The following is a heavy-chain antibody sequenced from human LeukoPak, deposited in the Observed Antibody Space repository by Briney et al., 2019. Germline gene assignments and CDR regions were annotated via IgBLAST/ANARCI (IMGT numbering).Heavy chain of an antibody. CDR1: GFTFSSYW. CDR2: IKQDGSEK. CDR3: ARSGYDFWSGYPLSYYYYMDV. J-gene: IGHJ6*03. D-gene: IGHD3-3*01. V-gene: IGHV3-7*01. Sequence: GGSLRLSCAASGFTFSSYWMSWVRQAPGKGLEWVANIKQDGSEKYYVDSVKGRFTISRDNAKNSLYLQMNSLRAEDTAVYYCARSGYDFWSGYPLSYYYYMDVWGKGTRSPSP.